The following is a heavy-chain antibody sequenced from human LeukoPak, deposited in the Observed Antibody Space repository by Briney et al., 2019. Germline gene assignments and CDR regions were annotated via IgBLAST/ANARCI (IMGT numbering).Heavy chain of an antibody. J-gene: IGHJ4*02. CDR3: ARHSLTYYHDSSGYYGPGDY. V-gene: IGHV3-53*01. D-gene: IGHD3-22*01. CDR2: IYNGGST. CDR1: GFTVSSNY. Sequence: GGSLRLSCAASGFTVSSNYMSWVRQAAGKGLEWVSVIYNGGSTYYADSVKGRFTISRDNSKNTLYLQMNSLRAEDTAVYYCARHSLTYYHDSSGYYGPGDYWGQGSLVIVSS.